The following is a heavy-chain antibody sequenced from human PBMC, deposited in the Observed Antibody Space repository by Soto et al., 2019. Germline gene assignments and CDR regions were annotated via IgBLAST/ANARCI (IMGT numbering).Heavy chain of an antibody. Sequence: EVQLLESGGGLVQPGGSLRLSCAASGFTFSSYAMSWVRQAPGKGLEYVSGISNNGAHTDYAKSVKGRFTISRDNSENTLYLQMGSLRAEDMALYYCARRGYGSRWPNVYMDVWGKGTTVTVSS. J-gene: IGHJ6*03. CDR2: ISNNGAHT. D-gene: IGHD6-13*01. CDR3: ARRGYGSRWPNVYMDV. V-gene: IGHV3-64*01. CDR1: GFTFSSYA.